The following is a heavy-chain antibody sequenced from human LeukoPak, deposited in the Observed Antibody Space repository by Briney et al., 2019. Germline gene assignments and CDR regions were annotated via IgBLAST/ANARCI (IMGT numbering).Heavy chain of an antibody. V-gene: IGHV3-48*04. Sequence: GGSLRLSCAASRFTFSSYSMNWVRQAPGKGLEWVSYISSSGRSIYNADSVKGRFTISRDNAKNSLYLQMNSLRAEDTAVYYCARLDSSGFDYWGQGTLVTVSS. CDR3: ARLDSSGFDY. CDR2: ISSSGRSI. CDR1: RFTFSSYS. J-gene: IGHJ4*02. D-gene: IGHD3-22*01.